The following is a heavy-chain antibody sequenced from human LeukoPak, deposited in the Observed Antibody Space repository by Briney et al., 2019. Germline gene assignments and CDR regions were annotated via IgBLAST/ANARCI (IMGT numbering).Heavy chain of an antibody. D-gene: IGHD3-10*01. Sequence: GGSLRLSCAASGFTVSSNYMSWVRQAPGKGLEWVSVIYSGGSTYYADSVKGRFTISRDNSKNTLYLQMNSLRAGDTAVYYCARDALVRGVTYFDHWGQGTLVTVSS. J-gene: IGHJ4*02. CDR3: ARDALVRGVTYFDH. V-gene: IGHV3-66*02. CDR2: IYSGGST. CDR1: GFTVSSNY.